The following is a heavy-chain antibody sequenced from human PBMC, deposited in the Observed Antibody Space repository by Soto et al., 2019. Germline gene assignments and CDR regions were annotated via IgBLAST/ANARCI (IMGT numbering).Heavy chain of an antibody. Sequence: QVQLQESGPGLVKPSQTLSLTCSLSGGSINSDEFYWTWIRQSPGKGLEWIGYIYSSWRTHYNPSIKSRINISLDTSNNLLSLRLSSVTAADTAVYYCARMGLHLGELSRNWFDPWGRGTLVTVSS. D-gene: IGHD3-16*02. J-gene: IGHJ5*02. CDR3: ARMGLHLGELSRNWFDP. CDR1: GGSINSDEFY. V-gene: IGHV4-31*03. CDR2: IYSSWRT.